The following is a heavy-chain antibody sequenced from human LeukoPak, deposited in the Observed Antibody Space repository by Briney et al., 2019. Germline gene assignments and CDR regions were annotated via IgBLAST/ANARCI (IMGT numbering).Heavy chain of an antibody. CDR3: ARSLTIFGVDNWFDP. J-gene: IGHJ5*02. V-gene: IGHV1-2*02. D-gene: IGHD3-3*01. CDR2: INPNSGGT. CDR1: GYTFTGYY. Sequence: ASVKVSCKASGYTFTGYYMHWVRQAPGQGLEWMGWINPNSGGTNYAQKFQGRVTMTRDTSISTAYMELSRLRSDDTAVYYCARSLTIFGVDNWFDPWGQGALVTVSS.